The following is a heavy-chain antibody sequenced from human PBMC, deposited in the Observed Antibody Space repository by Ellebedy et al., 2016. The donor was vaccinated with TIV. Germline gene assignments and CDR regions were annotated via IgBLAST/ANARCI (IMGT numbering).Heavy chain of an antibody. J-gene: IGHJ3*02. V-gene: IGHV1-2*02. CDR1: GYTFTGYY. CDR3: RVDYYGSGSYYNVDAFDI. CDR2: INPNSGGT. D-gene: IGHD3-10*01. Sequence: ASVKVSXXASGYTFTGYYMHWVRQAPGQGLEWMGWINPNSGGTNYAQKFQGRVTMTRDTSTSTVYMELSSLRSEDTAVYYCRVDYYGSGSYYNVDAFDIWGQGTMVTVSS.